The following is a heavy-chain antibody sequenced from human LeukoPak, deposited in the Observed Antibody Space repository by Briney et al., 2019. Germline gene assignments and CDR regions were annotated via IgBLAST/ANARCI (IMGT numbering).Heavy chain of an antibody. Sequence: GGSLKLSCAASGFTFSSYGMPWVRQAPGKGLEWVAVIWYDGSNKYYADSVKGRFTISRDNSKNTLYLQVNSLRAEDTAVYYCARVVPDYDFWSGYYGGFGDYWGQGTLVTVSS. CDR3: ARVVPDYDFWSGYYGGFGDY. V-gene: IGHV3-33*01. J-gene: IGHJ4*02. CDR2: IWYDGSNK. D-gene: IGHD3-3*01. CDR1: GFTFSSYG.